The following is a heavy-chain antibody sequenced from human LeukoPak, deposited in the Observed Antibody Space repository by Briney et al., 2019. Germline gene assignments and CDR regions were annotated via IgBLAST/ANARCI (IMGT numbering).Heavy chain of an antibody. D-gene: IGHD5-18*01. J-gene: IGHJ4*02. CDR1: GFTFSSYA. CDR3: ARSTDGDTAMVTIMNYFDY. Sequence: GGSLRLSCAASGFTFSSYAMSWVRQAPGKGLEWVSAISGSGGSTYYADSVKGRFTISRDNAKNSLYLQMNSLRDEDTAVYYCARSTDGDTAMVTIMNYFDYWGQGTLVTVSS. CDR2: ISGSGGST. V-gene: IGHV3-23*01.